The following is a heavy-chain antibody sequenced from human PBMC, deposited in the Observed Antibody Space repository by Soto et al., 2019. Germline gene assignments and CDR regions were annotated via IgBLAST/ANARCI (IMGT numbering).Heavy chain of an antibody. CDR1: GYTFTGYY. D-gene: IGHD3-10*01. CDR2: INPNSGGT. V-gene: IGHV1-2*04. CDR3: ARQFLSASYYYPSGKYSVGYFDY. J-gene: IGHJ4*02. Sequence: GASVKVSCKASGYTFTGYYIHWVRQAPGQGLEWMEWINPNSGGTNYAQEFQDWVTMTRDTSISTAYMELSRLKSDDTAVYYCARQFLSASYYYPSGKYSVGYFDYWGQGILVTVSS.